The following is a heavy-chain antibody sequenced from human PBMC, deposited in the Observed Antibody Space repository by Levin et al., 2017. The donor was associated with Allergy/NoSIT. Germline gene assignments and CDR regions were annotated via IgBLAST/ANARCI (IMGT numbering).Heavy chain of an antibody. CDR1: GGSISTYS. Sequence: SETLSLTCTVSGGSISTYSWSWVRQPAGKGLEFIGRIATSGSISYNSSLRSRVTMSLDTSKNQFSLKLSSVTAADTAIYYCARDDKDYYYGRGYSSGRGAFDFWGQGTMVTVSS. V-gene: IGHV4-4*07. D-gene: IGHD3-22*01. CDR3: ARDDKDYYYGRGYSSGRGAFDF. J-gene: IGHJ3*01. CDR2: IATSGSI.